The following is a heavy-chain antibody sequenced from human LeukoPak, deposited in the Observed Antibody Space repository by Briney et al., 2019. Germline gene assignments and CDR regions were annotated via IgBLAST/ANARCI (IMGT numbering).Heavy chain of an antibody. CDR3: ARSTFSHASTGGYDY. CDR1: DFSISSGHY. CDR2: IYHSGST. Sequence: SETLSLTCVVSDFSISSGHYWGWIRQPPGKGLEWIGTIYHSGSTYYTPSLQSRVTTSVDMSKNQFSLRLSRVTVADTAVYFCARSTFSHASTGGYDYWGQGILVTVSS. J-gene: IGHJ4*02. V-gene: IGHV4-38-2*01. D-gene: IGHD3-22*01.